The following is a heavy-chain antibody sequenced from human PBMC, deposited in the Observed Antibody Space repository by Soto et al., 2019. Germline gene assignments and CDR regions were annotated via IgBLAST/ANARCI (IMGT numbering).Heavy chain of an antibody. J-gene: IGHJ5*02. V-gene: IGHV1-69*12. D-gene: IGHD3-16*01. CDR3: ARGGTLKPFDP. Sequence: QVQLVQSGPEVKEPGSSVKVSCKTSGGTFSSYSLNWVRQAPGQGLEWMGVITPLYGTKNYAQRFGGRVTVAADESTRTVFMELTRATSADTAVYFCARGGTLKPFDPWGQGTLVTVSS. CDR1: GGTFSSYS. CDR2: ITPLYGTK.